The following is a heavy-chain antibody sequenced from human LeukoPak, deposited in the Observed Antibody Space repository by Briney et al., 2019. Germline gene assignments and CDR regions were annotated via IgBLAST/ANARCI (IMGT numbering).Heavy chain of an antibody. CDR3: AKDPQARVKGGNYDSSGYYYSYFDY. V-gene: IGHV3-9*01. CDR2: ISWNSGSI. CDR1: GFTFDDYA. D-gene: IGHD3-22*01. J-gene: IGHJ4*02. Sequence: GGSLRLSRAASGFTFDDYAMHWVRQAPGKGLEWVSGISWNSGSIGYADSVKGRFTISRDNAKNSLYLQMNSLRAKDTALYYCAKDPQARVKGGNYDSSGYYYSYFDYWGQGTLVTVSS.